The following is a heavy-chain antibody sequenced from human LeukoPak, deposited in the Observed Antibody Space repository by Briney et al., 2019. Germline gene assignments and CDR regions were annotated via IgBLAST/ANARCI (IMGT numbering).Heavy chain of an antibody. V-gene: IGHV3-64*01. D-gene: IGHD2-15*01. CDR2: ISSNGGST. J-gene: IGHJ4*02. CDR3: ARSYCSGGSCYFDY. CDR1: GFTFSSYA. Sequence: PGGSLRLSCAASGFTFSSYAMHWVRQAPGKGLEYVSAISSNGGSTYYANSVKGRFTISRDNAKNSLYLQMNSLRAEDTAVYYCARSYCSGGSCYFDYWGQGTLVTVSS.